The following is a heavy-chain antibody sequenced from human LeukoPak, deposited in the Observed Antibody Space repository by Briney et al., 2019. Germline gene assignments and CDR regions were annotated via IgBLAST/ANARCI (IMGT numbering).Heavy chain of an antibody. V-gene: IGHV5-51*01. D-gene: IGHD3-3*01. CDR1: GYSFTSYW. Sequence: GEPLKISCKGSGYSFTSYWIGWVRQMPGKGLEWMGIIYPGDSDTRYSPSFQGQVTISADKSISTAYLQWSSLKASDTAMYYCARHGTIFGVVILDYYYMDVWGKGTTVTVSS. J-gene: IGHJ6*03. CDR3: ARHGTIFGVVILDYYYMDV. CDR2: IYPGDSDT.